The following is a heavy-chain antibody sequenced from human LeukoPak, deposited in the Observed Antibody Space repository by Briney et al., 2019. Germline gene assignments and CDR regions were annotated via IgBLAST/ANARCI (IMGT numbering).Heavy chain of an antibody. Sequence: ASVKVSCTASGGTFSSYAISWVRQAPGQGLEWMGRIITILGIANYAQKFQGRVTITADKSTSTAYMELSSLRSEDTAVYYCARDTPPWGAVGATDDYYFDYWGQGTLVTVSS. V-gene: IGHV1-69*04. CDR2: IITILGIA. D-gene: IGHD1-26*01. CDR1: GGTFSSYA. J-gene: IGHJ4*02. CDR3: ARDTPPWGAVGATDDYYFDY.